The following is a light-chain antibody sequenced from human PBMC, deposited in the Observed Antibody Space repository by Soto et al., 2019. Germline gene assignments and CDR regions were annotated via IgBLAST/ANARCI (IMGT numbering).Light chain of an antibody. Sequence: QSALTQPASVSVSPGQSITISCTGTSRDVGGYNYVYWYQQHPGKAPKLMIYDASNRPSGVSNRFSGSKSGNTASLTISGLPAEDEADYYCSSYTSSSHVVFGGGTKLTVL. J-gene: IGLJ2*01. CDR3: SSYTSSSHVV. CDR1: SRDVGGYNY. CDR2: DAS. V-gene: IGLV2-14*01.